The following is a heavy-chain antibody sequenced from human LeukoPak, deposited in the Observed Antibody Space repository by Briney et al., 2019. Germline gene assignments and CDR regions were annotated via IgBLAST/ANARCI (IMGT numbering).Heavy chain of an antibody. CDR3: ARVGYSSSWYFGNWFDP. D-gene: IGHD6-13*01. Sequence: SETLSLTCTVSGGSVSSGSYYWSWIRQPPGKGLEWIGYIYYSGSTNYNPSLKSRVTISVDTSKNQFSLKLSSVTAADTAVYYCARVGYSSSWYFGNWFDPWGQGTLVTVSS. V-gene: IGHV4-61*01. CDR2: IYYSGST. J-gene: IGHJ5*02. CDR1: GGSVSSGSYY.